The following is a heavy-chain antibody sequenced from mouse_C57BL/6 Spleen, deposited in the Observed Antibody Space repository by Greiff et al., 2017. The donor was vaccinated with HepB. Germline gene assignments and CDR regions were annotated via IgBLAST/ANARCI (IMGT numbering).Heavy chain of an antibody. CDR1: VYAFSSSW. J-gene: IGHJ2*01. CDR3: AAYDYGGNYFDY. Sequence: VQLQQSGPELVKPGASVKISCKASVYAFSSSWMNWVKQRPGKGLEWIGRIYPGDGDTNYNGKFKGKATLTADKSSSTAYMQLSSLTSEDSAVYFCAAYDYGGNYFDYWGQGTTLTVSS. V-gene: IGHV1-82*01. CDR2: IYPGDGDT. D-gene: IGHD2-4*01.